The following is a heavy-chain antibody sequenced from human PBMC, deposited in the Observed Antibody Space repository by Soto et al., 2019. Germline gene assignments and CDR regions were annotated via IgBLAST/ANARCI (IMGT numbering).Heavy chain of an antibody. Sequence: ASVKVSCKASGYTFTSYYMHWVRQAPGQGLEWMGIINPSGGSTSYAQKFQGRVTMTRDTSTSTVYMELSSLRSEDTAVHFCARAHSDYYRSSSQTFDYWGQGTLVTVSS. CDR3: ARAHSDYYRSSSQTFDY. J-gene: IGHJ4*02. D-gene: IGHD6-6*01. V-gene: IGHV1-46*03. CDR1: GYTFTSYY. CDR2: INPSGGST.